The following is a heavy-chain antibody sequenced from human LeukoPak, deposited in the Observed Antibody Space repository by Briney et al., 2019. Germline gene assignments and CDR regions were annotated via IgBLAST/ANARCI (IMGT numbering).Heavy chain of an antibody. V-gene: IGHV1-69*05. Sequence: SVKVSCKASGGTFTSYAISWVRQAPGQGLEWMGGIIPIFGTANYAQKFQGRVTITTDESTSTAYMELSSLRSEDTAVYYCAREVMAHEPYDSSGYYHGTRYHFDYWGQGTLVTVSS. CDR1: GGTFTSYA. CDR3: AREVMAHEPYDSSGYYHGTRYHFDY. D-gene: IGHD3-22*01. CDR2: IIPIFGTA. J-gene: IGHJ4*02.